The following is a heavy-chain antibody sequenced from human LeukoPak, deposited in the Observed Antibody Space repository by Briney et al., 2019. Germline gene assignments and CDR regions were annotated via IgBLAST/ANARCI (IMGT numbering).Heavy chain of an antibody. CDR2: ISDTGSKT. V-gene: IGHV3-23*01. J-gene: IGHJ4*02. Sequence: GGSLRLSCAASGFTFNTYGMSWVRQAPGMRLEWVSGISDTGSKTYYAESVKGRFTISRDNSKNTLSLQMNSLRAEDTALYYCAKRVSYSSSSVYFDSWGQGTLVTVSS. CDR3: AKRVSYSSSSVYFDS. D-gene: IGHD6-6*01. CDR1: GFTFNTYG.